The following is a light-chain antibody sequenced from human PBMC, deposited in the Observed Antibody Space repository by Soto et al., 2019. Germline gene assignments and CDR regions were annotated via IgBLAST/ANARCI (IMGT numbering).Light chain of an antibody. CDR2: NAS. J-gene: IGKJ1*01. V-gene: IGKV1-5*03. Sequence: DIQMTQSPSTLSASVGDKVTNTCRASQSISSWLAWYQQKPGKAPKLLIYNASTLQSGVPSRFSGSGSGTEFTLAISSLQPNDSATYYCQQYNDNWTFGQGTKV. CDR3: QQYNDNWT. CDR1: QSISSW.